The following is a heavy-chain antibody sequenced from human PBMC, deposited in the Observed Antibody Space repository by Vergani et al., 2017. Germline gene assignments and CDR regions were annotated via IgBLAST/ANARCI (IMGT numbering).Heavy chain of an antibody. D-gene: IGHD4-23*01. J-gene: IGHJ4*02. CDR2: INHSGST. Sequence: QVQLQQWGAGLLKPSETLSLTCAVYGGSFSGYYWSWIRQPPGKGLEWIGEINHSGSTNYNPSLKSRVTISVDTSKNQFSLKLSSVTAADTAVYYCARGGNSEDAFDYWGQGTLVTVSS. V-gene: IGHV4-34*01. CDR1: GGSFSGYY. CDR3: ARGGNSEDAFDY.